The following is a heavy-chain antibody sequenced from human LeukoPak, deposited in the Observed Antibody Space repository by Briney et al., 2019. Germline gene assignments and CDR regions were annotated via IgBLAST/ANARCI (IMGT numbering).Heavy chain of an antibody. Sequence: SETLSLTCTVSGGSISSSSYYWGWIRQPPGKGLEWIGSIYYSGSTYYNPSLKSRVTISVDTSKNQFSLKLSSVTAADTAVYYCARHSTYDSSGYYYRGRANSDYWGQGTLVTVSS. D-gene: IGHD3-22*01. CDR2: IYYSGST. V-gene: IGHV4-39*01. CDR1: GGSISSSSYY. J-gene: IGHJ4*02. CDR3: ARHSTYDSSGYYYRGRANSDY.